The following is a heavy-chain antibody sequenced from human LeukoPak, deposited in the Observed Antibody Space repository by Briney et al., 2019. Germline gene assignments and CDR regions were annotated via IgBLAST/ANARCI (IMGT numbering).Heavy chain of an antibody. Sequence: SETLSLTCAFSGAFITNIHWRSWARQPPGKGLEWIGEIYHSGTTNYNPSLKSRVTMSVDKSKNQFSLKLSPVTAADTAVYYCARERVYSSSSGQNDHFDHRGQGTLVTVSS. CDR1: GAFITNIHW. CDR3: ARERVYSSSSGQNDHFDH. CDR2: IYHSGTT. V-gene: IGHV4-4*02. D-gene: IGHD6-6*01. J-gene: IGHJ4*02.